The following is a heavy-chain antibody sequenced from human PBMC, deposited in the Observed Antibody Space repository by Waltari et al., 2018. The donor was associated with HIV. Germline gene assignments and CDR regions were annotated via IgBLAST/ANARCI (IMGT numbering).Heavy chain of an antibody. Sequence: QMQLQESGPGLLKPSETLSLTCGVSGGSIGGYFWHWIRQPPGKGLEWMGSITYTGNTNYNPSLKSRVTISVDTSKNQFSLRLTSVTAADTAMFYCARASVTGGTTGLRRSFDLWGQGTLVTVSS. V-gene: IGHV4-59*01. CDR3: ARASVTGGTTGLRRSFDL. CDR2: ITYTGNT. J-gene: IGHJ3*01. CDR1: GGSIGGYF. D-gene: IGHD2-8*02.